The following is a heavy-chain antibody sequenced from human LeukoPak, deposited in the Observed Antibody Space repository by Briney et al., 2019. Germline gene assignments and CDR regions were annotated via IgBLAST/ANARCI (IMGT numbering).Heavy chain of an antibody. CDR1: GFTFSSYG. CDR3: ARDSYSYGYIDY. CDR2: ISSSSSYI. D-gene: IGHD5-18*01. J-gene: IGHJ4*02. Sequence: PGGSLRLSCAASGFTFSSYGMNWVRQAPGKGLEWVSSISSSSSYIYYADSVKGRFTISRDNAKNSLYLQMNSLRAEDTAVYYCARDSYSYGYIDYWGQGTLVTVSS. V-gene: IGHV3-21*01.